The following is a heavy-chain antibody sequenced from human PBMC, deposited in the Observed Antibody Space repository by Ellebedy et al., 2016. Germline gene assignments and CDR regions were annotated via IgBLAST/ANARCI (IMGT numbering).Heavy chain of an antibody. Sequence: KFQGRVTITRDTSSSTAYMELISLRSEDTAVYYCARVGYGDYYFDYWGQGTLVTVSS. J-gene: IGHJ4*02. V-gene: IGHV1-3*01. D-gene: IGHD4-17*01. CDR3: ARVGYGDYYFDY.